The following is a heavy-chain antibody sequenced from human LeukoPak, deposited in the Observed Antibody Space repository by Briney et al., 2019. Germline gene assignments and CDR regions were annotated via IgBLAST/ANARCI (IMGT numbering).Heavy chain of an antibody. D-gene: IGHD3-16*01. Sequence: GGSLRLSRAASGLSFSSFAMSWVRQAPARGLEWLSSMKGTGETFYADSVRGRFTLSRDDSRNTVYLQLNNLRVEDTAVYYCARASWVSSADAVWWGQGTVVTVYS. J-gene: IGHJ4*02. CDR1: GLSFSSFA. CDR3: ARASWVSSADAVW. V-gene: IGHV3-23*01. CDR2: MKGTGET.